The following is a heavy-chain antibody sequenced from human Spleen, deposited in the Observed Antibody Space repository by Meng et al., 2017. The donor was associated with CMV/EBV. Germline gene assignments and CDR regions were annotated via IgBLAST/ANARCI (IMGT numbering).Heavy chain of an antibody. J-gene: IGHJ4*02. V-gene: IGHV4-39*01. CDR1: GDSISSSSYD. Sequence: SMNLSLTCTVSGDSISSSSYDWGWIRQPPGKGLEWIGSIYYSGSTYYNPSLKSRVTISVDTSKNQFSLKLSSVTAAATAVYYCAKHSGSTGTKHYFDSWGQGTLVTVSS. CDR2: IYYSGST. CDR3: AKHSGSTGTKHYFDS. D-gene: IGHD1-1*01.